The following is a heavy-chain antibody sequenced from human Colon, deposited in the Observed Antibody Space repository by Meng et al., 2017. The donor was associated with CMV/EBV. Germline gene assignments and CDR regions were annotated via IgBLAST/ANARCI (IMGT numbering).Heavy chain of an antibody. Sequence: ASVKVSCKASGYTFISYYIQWVRQAPGQGLEWMGIINPSGGSTIYAQKFQGRVTMTRDTSTSTVYMEPSSLRSEDTAVYYCARPGYSYDNYFDLWGQGTLVTVSS. CDR2: INPSGGST. V-gene: IGHV1-46*03. J-gene: IGHJ4*02. D-gene: IGHD5-18*01. CDR1: GYTFISYY. CDR3: ARPGYSYDNYFDL.